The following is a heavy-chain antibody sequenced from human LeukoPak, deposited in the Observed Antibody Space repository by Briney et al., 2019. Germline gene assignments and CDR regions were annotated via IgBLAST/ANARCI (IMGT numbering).Heavy chain of an antibody. CDR1: GFTFSSYG. J-gene: IGHJ4*02. CDR3: ARDRSRVSDY. CDR2: ISSDSYYI. V-gene: IGHV3-21*01. Sequence: PGGSLRLSCAASGFTFSSYGMHWVRQAPGKGLEWVSAISSDSYYIYYADSMKGRFTISRDNAKNSLYLQMNSLRAEDTAVYYCARDRSRVSDYWGQGTLVTVSS.